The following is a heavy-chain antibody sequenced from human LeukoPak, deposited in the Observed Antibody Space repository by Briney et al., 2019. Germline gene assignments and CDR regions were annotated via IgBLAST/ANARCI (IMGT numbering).Heavy chain of an antibody. D-gene: IGHD3-16*01. CDR1: GFSIGNYG. CDR3: ARDWGSNGWYNWFDS. CDR2: ISHDGGAK. Sequence: GGSLRLSCAVSGFSIGNYGMHWVRQAPDKGLEWVAMISHDGGAKYYGDSVKGRLTISRDNSENTLYLQMNSLRVEDTAVYYRARDWGSNGWYNWFDSWGQGTLVTVSS. V-gene: IGHV3-30*03. J-gene: IGHJ5*01.